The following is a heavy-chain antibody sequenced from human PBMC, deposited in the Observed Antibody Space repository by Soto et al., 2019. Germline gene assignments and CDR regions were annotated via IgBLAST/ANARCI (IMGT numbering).Heavy chain of an antibody. CDR3: AKGGRKWLVTSDFNY. V-gene: IGHV3-30*18. CDR1: GFTFSDYA. J-gene: IGHJ4*02. D-gene: IGHD6-19*01. CDR2: VSHDGRNT. Sequence: VQLVESGGGVVQPGRSLRLSCAASGFTFSDYAMHWVRQAPGKGLEWVAVVSHDGRNTHYADSVKGRFTISRDSSKNTGSLERTTLRAEDTAVYYCAKGGRKWLVTSDFNYWGQGALVTVSS.